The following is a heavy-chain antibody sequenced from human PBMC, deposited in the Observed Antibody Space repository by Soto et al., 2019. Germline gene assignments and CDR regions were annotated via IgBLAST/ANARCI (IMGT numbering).Heavy chain of an antibody. D-gene: IGHD3-10*01. CDR1: GFSLSTSGVG. J-gene: IGHJ4*02. CDR3: AHGDGTGHLYMVRGVTRFDY. V-gene: IGHV2-5*02. Sequence: QITLKESGPTLVKPTQTLTLTCTFSGFSLSTSGVGVGWIRQPPGKTLEWLALIYWDDDKRYSPSLKSRLTIATDTSKDQVVLTMTSMDPVDTATYYCAHGDGTGHLYMVRGVTRFDYWGQGTLVTVSS. CDR2: IYWDDDK.